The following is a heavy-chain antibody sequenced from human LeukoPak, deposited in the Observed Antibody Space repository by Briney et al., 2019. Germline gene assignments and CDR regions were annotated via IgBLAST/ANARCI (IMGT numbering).Heavy chain of an antibody. D-gene: IGHD6-19*01. Sequence: PGGSLRLSCAASGFTFSSYAMSWVRQAPGKGLEWVSAISGSGGSTYYADSVKGRFTISRDNSKNTLYLQMNSLRAEDTAVYYCAKGGSGWYEAEIDYWGQGTLVTVSS. J-gene: IGHJ4*02. V-gene: IGHV3-23*01. CDR2: ISGSGGST. CDR3: AKGGSGWYEAEIDY. CDR1: GFTFSSYA.